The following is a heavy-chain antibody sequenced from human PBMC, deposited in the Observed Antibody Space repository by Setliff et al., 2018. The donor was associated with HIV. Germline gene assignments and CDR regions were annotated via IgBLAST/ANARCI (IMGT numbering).Heavy chain of an antibody. CDR3: AKKNAVAGPFDY. J-gene: IGHJ4*02. D-gene: IGHD6-19*01. V-gene: IGHV3-30*02. Sequence: GGSLRLSCAASGFTSSSYGMHWVRQAPGKGLEWVAFIRYDGSNKYYADSVKGRFTISRDNSKNTLYLQMNSLRAEDTAVYYCAKKNAVAGPFDYWGQGTLVTVSS. CDR1: GFTSSSYG. CDR2: IRYDGSNK.